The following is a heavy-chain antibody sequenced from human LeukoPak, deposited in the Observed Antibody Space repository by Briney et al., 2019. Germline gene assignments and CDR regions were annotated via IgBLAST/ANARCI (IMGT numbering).Heavy chain of an antibody. CDR3: ARDNSGYDFETYFDY. J-gene: IGHJ4*02. Sequence: GGSLRLSCAASGFTFSSYSMSWVRQAPGKGLEWFSSISSSSSYIYYADSVKGRFTISRDNAKNSLYLQMNSLRAEDTAVYYCARDNSGYDFETYFDYWGQGTLVTVSS. D-gene: IGHD5-12*01. V-gene: IGHV3-21*01. CDR2: ISSSSSYI. CDR1: GFTFSSYS.